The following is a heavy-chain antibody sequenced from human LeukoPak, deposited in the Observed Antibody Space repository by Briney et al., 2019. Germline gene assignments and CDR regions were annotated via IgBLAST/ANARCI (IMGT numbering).Heavy chain of an antibody. CDR2: INHSGST. J-gene: IGHJ3*02. D-gene: IGHD3-10*01. V-gene: IGHV4-39*07. CDR1: GGSMSSSSYY. CDR3: ATALPFGELLVSGAFGI. Sequence: SETLSLTCTVSGGSMSSSSYYWGWIRQPPGKGLEWIGEINHSGSTNYNPSLKSRVTISVDKSKNQFSLKLSSVTAADTAVYYCATALPFGELLVSGAFGIWGQGTMVTVSS.